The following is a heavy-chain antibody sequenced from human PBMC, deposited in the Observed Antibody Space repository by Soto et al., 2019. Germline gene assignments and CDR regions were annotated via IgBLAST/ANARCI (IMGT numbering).Heavy chain of an antibody. J-gene: IGHJ4*02. V-gene: IGHV4-34*01. CDR3: ARGGEQLVPGYFDY. Sequence: LSLTCAGYCGSFSGYYWIWIRQPPGKVLEWIGEINHSGSTNYNPSLKSRVTISVDTSKNQFSLKLSSVTAADTAVYYCARGGEQLVPGYFDYWGQGTLVTVSS. CDR1: CGSFSGYY. D-gene: IGHD6-6*01. CDR2: INHSGST.